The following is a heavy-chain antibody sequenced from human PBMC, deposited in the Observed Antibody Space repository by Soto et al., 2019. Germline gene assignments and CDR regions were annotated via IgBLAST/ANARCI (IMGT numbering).Heavy chain of an antibody. Sequence: PGGSLRLSCAASGFTVSSNYMSWVRQAPGKRLEWVSVIYSGGSTYYADSVKGRFTISRDNSKNTLYLQMNSLRAEDTAVYYCARVRGITGTYYYYYGMDVWGQGTTVTVSS. D-gene: IGHD1-20*01. J-gene: IGHJ6*02. CDR2: IYSGGST. V-gene: IGHV3-53*01. CDR3: ARVRGITGTYYYYYGMDV. CDR1: GFTVSSNY.